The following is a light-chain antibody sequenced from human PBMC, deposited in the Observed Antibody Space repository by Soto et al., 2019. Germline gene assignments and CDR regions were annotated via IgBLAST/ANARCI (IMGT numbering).Light chain of an antibody. CDR3: RQYDNWPT. V-gene: IGKV3-15*01. J-gene: IGKJ3*01. Sequence: EIVLTQSPATLSVSPGETATLSCRASQSVSANLAWYQLKPGQAPRLLICGATTSAAGFPGKFSGSGSGTEFTLTITGRQSEGSAVYCCRQYDNWPTFGPGTKVDIK. CDR1: QSVSAN. CDR2: GAT.